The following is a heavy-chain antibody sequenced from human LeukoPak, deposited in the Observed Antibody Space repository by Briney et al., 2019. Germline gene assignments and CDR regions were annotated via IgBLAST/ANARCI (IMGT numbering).Heavy chain of an antibody. Sequence: PSETLSLTCSVSRDYIRHIDYYWVWIRQPPGKGLEWIGTIYHSGNTYYNPSLASRVTISVDTSKNQFSLKLSSVTATDTSVYYCARLNKPGWFDPWGQGTLVTVSS. D-gene: IGHD1-14*01. CDR3: ARLNKPGWFDP. CDR1: RDYIRHIDYY. V-gene: IGHV4-39*01. J-gene: IGHJ5*02. CDR2: IYHSGNT.